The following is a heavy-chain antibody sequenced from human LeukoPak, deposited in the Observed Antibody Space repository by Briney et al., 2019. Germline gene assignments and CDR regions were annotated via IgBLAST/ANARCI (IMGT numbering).Heavy chain of an antibody. D-gene: IGHD2-2*02. Sequence: SVKASCKASGGTFSSYAISWVRQAPGQGLEWMGGIIPIFGTANYAQKFQGRVTITADESTSTAYMELSSLRSEDTAVYYCARSPPAYCSSTSCYIYYYHMDVWCKGTTVTVSS. CDR1: GGTFSSYA. V-gene: IGHV1-69*01. CDR3: ARSPPAYCSSTSCYIYYYHMDV. J-gene: IGHJ6*03. CDR2: IIPIFGTA.